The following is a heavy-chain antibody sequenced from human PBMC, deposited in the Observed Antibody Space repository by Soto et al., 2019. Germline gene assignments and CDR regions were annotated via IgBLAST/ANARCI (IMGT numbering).Heavy chain of an antibody. CDR2: ISGSGGST. Sequence: QLLESGGGLVQPGGSLRRSCAASGVIFNNYAMSWVPQAPGKGLEWVSAISGSGGSTYYADSVKGRFTISRDNSKNTLYLQMNSLRAEDTAVYYCAKDHSSSWYVLVYWGQGTLVTVSS. CDR1: GVIFNNYA. J-gene: IGHJ4*02. CDR3: AKDHSSSWYVLVY. D-gene: IGHD6-13*01. V-gene: IGHV3-23*01.